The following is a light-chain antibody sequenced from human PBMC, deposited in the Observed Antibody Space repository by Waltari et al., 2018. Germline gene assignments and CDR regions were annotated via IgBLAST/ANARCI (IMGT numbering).Light chain of an antibody. Sequence: DIVMTQSPDSLAVSLGERATINCKSRQSVLYSPNKRNFLAWFQQKPGQPPKVLIYWASTRGSGVPDRFSASGSGTDFTLTISRLQAEDAAVYYCQQYLSTPLTFGGGTRVEIK. CDR1: QSVLYSPNKRNF. CDR2: WAS. J-gene: IGKJ4*01. CDR3: QQYLSTPLT. V-gene: IGKV4-1*01.